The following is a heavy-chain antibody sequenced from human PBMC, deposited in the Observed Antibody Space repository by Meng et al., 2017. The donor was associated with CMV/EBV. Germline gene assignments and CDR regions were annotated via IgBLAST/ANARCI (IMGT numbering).Heavy chain of an antibody. CDR2: INHSGST. CDR3: ARGVGATGKADY. CDR1: GGSFSCYY. V-gene: IGHV4-34*01. J-gene: IGHJ4*02. Sequence: QLKEWGAGRLKPSETLPLTCAVYGGSFSCYYWSWIRQPPGKGLEWIGEINHSGSTNYNPSLKSRVTISVDTSKNQFSLKLSSVTAADTAVYYCARGVGATGKADYWGQGTLVTVSS. D-gene: IGHD1-26*01.